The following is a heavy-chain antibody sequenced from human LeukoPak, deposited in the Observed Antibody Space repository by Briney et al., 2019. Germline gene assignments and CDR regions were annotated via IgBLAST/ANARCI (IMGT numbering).Heavy chain of an antibody. J-gene: IGHJ6*02. CDR2: ISGSGGTT. CDR3: ARDSYSSSWYGYQGYYYGMDV. V-gene: IGHV3-23*01. Sequence: GGSLRLSCAASGFTFSSYAMSWVRQAPGKGLEWVSLISGSGGTTYYADSVKGRFTISRDNSKNTLYLQMNSLRAEDTAVYYCARDSYSSSWYGYQGYYYGMDVWGQGTTVTVSS. CDR1: GFTFSSYA. D-gene: IGHD6-13*01.